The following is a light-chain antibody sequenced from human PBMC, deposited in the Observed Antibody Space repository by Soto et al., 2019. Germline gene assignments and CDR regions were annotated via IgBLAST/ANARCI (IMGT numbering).Light chain of an antibody. Sequence: SVLPRPAYVSGSRGQSITISCTGTSSDVGGYNTVSWYQQYPGKAPKLMIHDVNNRPSGVSNRFSGSKSGNTASLTISGLQAEDEADYYCSSYTSSTSYVFGSGTKVTVL. CDR3: SSYTSSTSYV. V-gene: IGLV2-14*01. J-gene: IGLJ1*01. CDR1: SSDVGGYNT. CDR2: DVN.